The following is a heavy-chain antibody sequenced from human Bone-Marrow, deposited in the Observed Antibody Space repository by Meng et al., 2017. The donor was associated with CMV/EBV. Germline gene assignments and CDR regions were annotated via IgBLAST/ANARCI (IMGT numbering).Heavy chain of an antibody. CDR1: GFAFSNYW. J-gene: IGHJ4*02. D-gene: IGHD6-6*01. CDR2: INSDGRST. CDR3: VRDGGPGAARPAPDY. V-gene: IGHV3-74*01. Sequence: GFAFSNYWIHWVSQAPGKGLVWVSRINSDGRSTNYADSVKGRFTNSRDNAKNTLYLQMNSLTAEDTAVYYCVRDGGPGAARPAPDYWGQGTLVTVSS.